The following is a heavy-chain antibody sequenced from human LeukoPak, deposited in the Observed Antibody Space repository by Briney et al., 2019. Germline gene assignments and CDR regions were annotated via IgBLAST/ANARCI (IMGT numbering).Heavy chain of an antibody. Sequence: PGGSLRLSCVVSGLTVSNNYMSWVRQAPGKGLEWVSVIYSDGTTRNADSVKGRFTISRDNSKNTVYLQMNSLRAEDTAVYYCARAVSSCNDYWGQGTLVTVSS. CDR3: ARAVSSCNDY. D-gene: IGHD6-13*01. CDR2: IYSDGTT. J-gene: IGHJ4*02. V-gene: IGHV3-53*05. CDR1: GLTVSNNY.